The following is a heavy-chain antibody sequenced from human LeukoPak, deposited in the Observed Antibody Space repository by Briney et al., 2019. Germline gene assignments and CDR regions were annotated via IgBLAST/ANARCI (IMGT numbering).Heavy chain of an antibody. CDR2: IYYSGST. CDR3: ARLWGIVLMVYP. Sequence: ASETLSLTCTVSGGSISSSSYYWGWIRQPPGKGLEWIGSIYYSGSTYYNPSLKSRVTISVDTSKNQFSLKLSSVTAADTAVYYCARLWGIVLMVYPWGQGTLVTVSS. V-gene: IGHV4-39*01. J-gene: IGHJ5*02. CDR1: GGSISSSSYY. D-gene: IGHD2-8*01.